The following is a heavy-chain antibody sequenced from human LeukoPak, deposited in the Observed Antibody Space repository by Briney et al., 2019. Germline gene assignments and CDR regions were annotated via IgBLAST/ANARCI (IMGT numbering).Heavy chain of an antibody. V-gene: IGHV3-11*01. CDR1: GFTFSDYY. CDR2: ISSSGSTI. J-gene: IGHJ4*02. CDR3: ARVVSSGYYGVDY. D-gene: IGHD3-22*01. Sequence: PGGSLRLSCAASGFTFSDYYMSWIRQAPGKGLEWVSYISSSGSTIYYADSVKGRFTISRDNAKNLLYLQMNSLRAEDTAVYYCARVVSSGYYGVDYWGQGTLVTVSS.